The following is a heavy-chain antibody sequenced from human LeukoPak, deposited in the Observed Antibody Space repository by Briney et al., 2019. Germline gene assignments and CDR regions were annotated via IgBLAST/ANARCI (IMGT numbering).Heavy chain of an antibody. D-gene: IGHD3-10*01. V-gene: IGHV3-43*02. J-gene: IGHJ4*02. CDR2: ISGDGGST. CDR3: AKDMWRFGELDYDY. Sequence: GGSLRLSCAAPGFTLDDYAMHWVRQAPGKGLEWVSLISGDGGSTYYADSVKGRFTISRDNSKNSLYLQMNSLRTEDTALYYCAKDMWRFGELDYDYWGQGTLVTVSS. CDR1: GFTLDDYA.